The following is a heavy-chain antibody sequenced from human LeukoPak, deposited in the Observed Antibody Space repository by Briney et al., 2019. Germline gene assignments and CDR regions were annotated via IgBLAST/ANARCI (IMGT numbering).Heavy chain of an antibody. J-gene: IGHJ4*02. D-gene: IGHD4-17*01. CDR3: ARDLDTVNRYPNDY. Sequence: GGSLRLSCAASGFTVSANYMAWVRQAPGKGLEWVSVIYSGGATHNADSVKGRFTISRDNSKNTLYLQMNSLRAEDTAVYYCARDLDTVNRYPNDYWGQGTLVTVSS. CDR1: GFTVSANY. CDR2: IYSGGAT. V-gene: IGHV3-53*01.